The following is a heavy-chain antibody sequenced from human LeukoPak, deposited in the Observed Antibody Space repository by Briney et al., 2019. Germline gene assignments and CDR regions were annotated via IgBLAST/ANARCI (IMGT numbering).Heavy chain of an antibody. J-gene: IGHJ6*02. CDR2: ISPTGYT. CDR1: GASVYTYY. Sequence: SETLSLTCTVSGASVYTYYWSWIRQPPGKGLEWIGYISPTGYTLYTPSLESRVTISRDTSENQFSLSLSSVTAADTAVYYCTRHDVVLVIGHGMAVWGQGTTVTVSS. V-gene: IGHV4-59*08. D-gene: IGHD2-21*01. CDR3: TRHDVVLVIGHGMAV.